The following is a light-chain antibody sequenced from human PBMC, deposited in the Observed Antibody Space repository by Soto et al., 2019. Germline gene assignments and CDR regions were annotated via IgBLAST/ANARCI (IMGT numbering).Light chain of an antibody. Sequence: ESVLTQSPGTLSFSPGERATLSCRASQSVTNRYFAWYQQRPDQAPRLLIYVISNTATGIPDRFSGSGSGTDFTITISRLEPEDFGVYYCQQYSSLPHTFGQGTKVDIK. V-gene: IGKV3-20*01. CDR3: QQYSSLPHT. J-gene: IGKJ2*01. CDR1: QSVTNRY. CDR2: VIS.